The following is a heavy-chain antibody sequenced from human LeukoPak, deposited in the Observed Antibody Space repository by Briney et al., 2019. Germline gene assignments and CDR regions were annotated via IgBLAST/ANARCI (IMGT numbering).Heavy chain of an antibody. V-gene: IGHV3-74*03. CDR2: ISPDGSTT. D-gene: IGHD1-7*01. CDR3: ANYLIRYYFDY. CDR1: GFTFSRYW. J-gene: IGHJ4*02. Sequence: GGSLRLSCAASGFTFSRYWMHWVRQAPGKGLMWVSRISPDGSTTLYADSVKGRFTISRDNAKNTLYLQMNSLGAEDTAVYYCANYLIRYYFDYWGQGTLVTVSS.